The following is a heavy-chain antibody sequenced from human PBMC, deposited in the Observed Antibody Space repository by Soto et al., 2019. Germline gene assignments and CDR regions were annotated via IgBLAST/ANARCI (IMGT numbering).Heavy chain of an antibody. CDR2: TYYRSKWYN. D-gene: IGHD6-6*01. CDR3: ARDGVAARRSHPFDY. V-gene: IGHV6-1*01. J-gene: IGHJ4*02. CDR1: GDSVSSNSAA. Sequence: SQTLSLTCVISGDSVSSNSAAWNWIRQSPSRGLEWLGRTYYRSKWYNDYAESVKSRITINPDTSKNQFPLQLNSVTPDDTAVYYCARDGVAARRSHPFDYWGQGTLVTVSS.